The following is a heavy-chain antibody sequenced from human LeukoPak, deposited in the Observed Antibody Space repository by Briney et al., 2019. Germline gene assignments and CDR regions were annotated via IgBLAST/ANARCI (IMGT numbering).Heavy chain of an antibody. CDR2: IYYSGST. Sequence: SETLSLTCTVSGGSISTYYWSWVRQPPGKGLEYIGYIYYSGSTNYNPSLKSRVTMSLDTSKNQFSLKLSSVTAADTAVYYCAREEVPHGFDIWGQGTMVTVSS. CDR3: AREEVPHGFDI. CDR1: GGSISTYY. V-gene: IGHV4-59*01. J-gene: IGHJ3*02.